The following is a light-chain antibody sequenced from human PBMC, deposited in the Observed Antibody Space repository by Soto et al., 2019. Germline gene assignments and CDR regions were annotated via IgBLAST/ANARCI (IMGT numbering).Light chain of an antibody. CDR2: GAS. Sequence: EIVLTQSPGTLSLSPGERATLSCRASQSVSSSYLAWYQQKPGQAPRLLIYGASSRATDIPDRFSGSGSGTDFTLTISSLEPEDFAVYYCQQRGDWPPITFGQGTRLEIK. CDR1: QSVSSSY. CDR3: QQRGDWPPIT. J-gene: IGKJ5*01. V-gene: IGKV3D-20*02.